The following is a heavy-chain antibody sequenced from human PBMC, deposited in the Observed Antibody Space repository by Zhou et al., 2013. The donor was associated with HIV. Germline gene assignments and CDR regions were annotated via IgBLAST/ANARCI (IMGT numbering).Heavy chain of an antibody. CDR2: IYHSGST. CDR3: ARVWATMVHAFDI. CDR1: GYSISSGYY. V-gene: IGHV4-38-2*01. J-gene: IGHJ3*02. D-gene: IGHD3-10*01. Sequence: QVQLQESGPGLVKPSETLSLTCAVSGYSISSGYYWGWIRQPPGKGLEWIGSIYHSGSTYYNPSLKSRVTISVDTSKNQFSLKLSSVTAADTAVYYCARVWATMVHAFDIWGQGTMVTVSS.